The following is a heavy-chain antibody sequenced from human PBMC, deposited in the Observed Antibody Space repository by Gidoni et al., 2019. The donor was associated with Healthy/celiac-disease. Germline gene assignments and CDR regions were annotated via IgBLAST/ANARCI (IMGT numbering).Heavy chain of an antibody. V-gene: IGHV2-5*01. CDR1: GFSLNTSGVG. CDR3: AHRDMTTVTINWFDP. Sequence: QITLKESGPTLVKPTQTLTLTCTFSGFSLNTSGVGVGWIRQPPGKALEWLALIYWNDDKRYSPSLKSRLTITKDTSKNQVVLTMTNMDPVDTATYYCAHRDMTTVTINWFDPWGQGTLVTVSS. D-gene: IGHD4-17*01. J-gene: IGHJ5*02. CDR2: IYWNDDK.